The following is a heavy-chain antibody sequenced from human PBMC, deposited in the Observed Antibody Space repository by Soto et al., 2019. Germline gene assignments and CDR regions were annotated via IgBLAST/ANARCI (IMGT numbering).Heavy chain of an antibody. CDR1: GFTFSSYS. CDR3: ARIYGSYYFDF. D-gene: IGHD3-3*02. J-gene: IGHJ4*02. V-gene: IGHV3-23*01. CDR2: FRAGGDYT. Sequence: GGSLRLSCAASGFTFSSYSISWVRQAPAKGLEWVSAFRAGGDYTYYAVAVNGRFTISRDNFQNTLYLQTNNLRDEDTAVYYCARIYGSYYFDFWGQGTLVIVCS.